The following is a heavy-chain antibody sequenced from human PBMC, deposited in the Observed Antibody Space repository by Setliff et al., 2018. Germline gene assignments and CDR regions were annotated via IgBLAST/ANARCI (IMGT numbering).Heavy chain of an antibody. CDR1: GGSFSGYY. CDR2: INHSGST. Sequence: PSETLSLTCAVYGGSFSGYYWSWIRQPPGKGLEWIGEINHSGSTNYNPSLKSRVTISVDTSKNQFSLKLSSVTAADTAVYYCARVRRVVIAYYYYVDVWGKGTTVTVSS. CDR3: ARVRRVVIAYYYYVDV. V-gene: IGHV4-34*01. J-gene: IGHJ6*03. D-gene: IGHD2-21*01.